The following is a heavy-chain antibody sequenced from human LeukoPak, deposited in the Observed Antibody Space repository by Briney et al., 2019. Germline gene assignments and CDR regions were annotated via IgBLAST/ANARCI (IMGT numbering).Heavy chain of an antibody. V-gene: IGHV4-4*07. J-gene: IGHJ4*02. CDR3: AIYYYDSSGYQGFDY. D-gene: IGHD3-22*01. CDR1: GGSISSYY. CDR2: IYTSGST. Sequence: PSETLSLTCTVSGGSISSYYWSWIRQPAGKGLEWIGRIYTSGSTNYNPSLKSRVTMSVDTSKNQFSLKLSSVTAADTAVYYCAIYYYDSSGYQGFDYWGQGTLVTVSS.